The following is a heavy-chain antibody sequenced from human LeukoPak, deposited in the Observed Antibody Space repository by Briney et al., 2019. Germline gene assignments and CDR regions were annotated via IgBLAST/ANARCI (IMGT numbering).Heavy chain of an antibody. CDR1: GYTFTSYG. CDR3: ARGGDMRVVGAFDI. Sequence: ASVKVSCKASGYTFTSYGINWVRQAPGQGLEWMGWISAYNGNTNYAQKLQGRVNMTRDTSTSTIYMELRSLRSDDTALYYCARGGDMRVVGAFDIWGQGTMVTVSS. D-gene: IGHD3-22*01. J-gene: IGHJ3*02. CDR2: ISAYNGNT. V-gene: IGHV1-18*01.